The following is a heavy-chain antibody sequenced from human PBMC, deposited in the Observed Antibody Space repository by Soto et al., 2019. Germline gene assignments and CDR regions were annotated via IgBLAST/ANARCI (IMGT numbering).Heavy chain of an antibody. V-gene: IGHV1-2*02. CDR3: ARDGGFWSGYSTPYGMDV. CDR2: INPNSGGT. J-gene: IGHJ6*02. CDR1: GYTFTGYY. Sequence: ASVKVSCKASGYTFTGYYMHWVRQAPGQGLGWMGWINPNSGGTNYAQKFQGRVTMTRDTSISTAYMELSRLRSDDTAVYYCARDGGFWSGYSTPYGMDVWGQGTTVTVSS. D-gene: IGHD3-3*01.